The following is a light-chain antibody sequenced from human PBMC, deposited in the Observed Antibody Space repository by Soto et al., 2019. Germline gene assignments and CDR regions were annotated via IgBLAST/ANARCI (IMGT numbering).Light chain of an antibody. CDR3: QQYGSSFT. J-gene: IGKJ3*01. CDR1: QSVSSSY. Sequence: EIVLTQSPGTLSLSPGERATLSCRASQSVSSSYLAWYQQKPGQAPRLLIYGASSRATGIPGRFSGSGSGRDFTLTISRLEPEVFAVYYCQQYGSSFTFGPGTKVDIK. CDR2: GAS. V-gene: IGKV3-20*01.